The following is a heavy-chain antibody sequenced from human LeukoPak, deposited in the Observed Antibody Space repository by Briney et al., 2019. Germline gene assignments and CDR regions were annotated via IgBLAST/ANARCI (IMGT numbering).Heavy chain of an antibody. CDR3: ARDGRAWPY. CDR2: INTDGSAN. Sequence: GGSLRLSCVASGFTINTYWMSWVRQAPGKGLEWVADINTDGSANYYVDSVTGRFTISRDNAKNSLDLQMNSLRAEDTAIYYCARDGRAWPYWGQGSLVTVSS. CDR1: GFTINTYW. D-gene: IGHD2-15*01. J-gene: IGHJ4*02. V-gene: IGHV3-7*01.